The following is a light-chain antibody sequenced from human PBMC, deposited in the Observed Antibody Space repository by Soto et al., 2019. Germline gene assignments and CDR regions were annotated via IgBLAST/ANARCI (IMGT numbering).Light chain of an antibody. J-gene: IGKJ1*01. CDR3: QQHGNSPGT. CDR1: QSVSSSY. Sequence: EIVLTQSPGTLSLSPGERATLSCRASQSVSSSYLAWYQQKPGQAPRLLIYGASSRATGIPARFSGSGSGTDFTLTISRQEPEDCAVYYGQQHGNSPGTFGQGTKVEIK. CDR2: GAS. V-gene: IGKV3-20*01.